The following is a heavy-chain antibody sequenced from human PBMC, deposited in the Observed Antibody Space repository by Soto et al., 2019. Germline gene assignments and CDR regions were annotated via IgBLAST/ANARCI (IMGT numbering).Heavy chain of an antibody. D-gene: IGHD3-22*01. Sequence: SVKVSCKASGGTFSSYAISWVRQAPGQGLEWMGGIIPIFGTANYAQKFQGRVTITADKSTSTAYMELSSLRSEDTAVYYCATPAXNYYDSSGYQRGDYFDYWGQGTLVTVSS. J-gene: IGHJ4*02. CDR1: GGTFSSYA. CDR2: IIPIFGTA. CDR3: ATPAXNYYDSSGYQRGDYFDY. V-gene: IGHV1-69*06.